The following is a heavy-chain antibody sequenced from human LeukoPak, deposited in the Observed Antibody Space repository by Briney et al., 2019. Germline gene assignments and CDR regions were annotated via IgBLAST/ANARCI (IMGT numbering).Heavy chain of an antibody. CDR3: ARVGSGYYAYYYYYMDV. Sequence: ALVKVSCKASGYTFTGYYMHWVRQAPGQGLEWMGWINPNSGGTNYAQKFQGRVTMTRDTSISTAYMELSRLRSDDTAVYYCARVGSGYYAYYYYYMDVWGKGTTVTVSS. CDR2: INPNSGGT. V-gene: IGHV1-2*02. CDR1: GYTFTGYY. D-gene: IGHD3-3*01. J-gene: IGHJ6*03.